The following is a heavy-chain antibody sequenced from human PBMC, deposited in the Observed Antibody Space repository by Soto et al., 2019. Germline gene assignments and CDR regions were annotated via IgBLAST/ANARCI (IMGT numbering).Heavy chain of an antibody. CDR2: INKNGFTI. CDR3: ARGAVTGTSLFDY. Sequence: PGGSLRLSCAVSGFTLTTYIMNWGREAPGKGLEWISFINKNGFTIYYADSVKGRFTISRDYAKNSLYLQMDSLRHEDTAVYYCARGAVTGTSLFDYWGLGTLVTVSS. D-gene: IGHD6-19*01. CDR1: GFTLTTYI. J-gene: IGHJ4*02. V-gene: IGHV3-48*02.